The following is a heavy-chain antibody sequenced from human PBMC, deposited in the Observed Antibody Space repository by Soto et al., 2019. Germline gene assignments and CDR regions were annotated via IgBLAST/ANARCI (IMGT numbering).Heavy chain of an antibody. CDR3: ATSHNSGWYFFDY. CDR1: GGSVSTLG. Sequence: SVKVSGKASGGSVSTLGINWVRQAPGKGVEWMGGIIPPFGKARYAETSKGRVTITADTSTGTAYMEVSSLRSDDTAVFYCATSHNSGWYFFDYWGPGSLVTAPQ. D-gene: IGHD6-19*01. CDR2: IIPPFGKA. J-gene: IGHJ4*02. V-gene: IGHV1-69*06.